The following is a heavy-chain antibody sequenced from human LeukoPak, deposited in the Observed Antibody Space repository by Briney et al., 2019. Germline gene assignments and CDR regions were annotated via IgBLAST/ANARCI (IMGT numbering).Heavy chain of an antibody. Sequence: SQTLSLTCTVSGGSISSDYYYWSWIRQPAEKGLEWIGYIYYSGGTNYNPSLNSRVNILIDTSKNQFSLKLGSVTAADTAVYYCARRRVDSSGYDAFDIWGQGTMVTVSS. V-gene: IGHV4-61*10. CDR3: ARRRVDSSGYDAFDI. CDR2: IYYSGGT. CDR1: GGSISSDYYY. J-gene: IGHJ3*02. D-gene: IGHD3-22*01.